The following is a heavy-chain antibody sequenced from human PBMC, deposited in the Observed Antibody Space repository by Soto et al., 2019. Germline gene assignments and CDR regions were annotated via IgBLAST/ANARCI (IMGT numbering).Heavy chain of an antibody. CDR2: IDPGDSST. D-gene: IGHD1-26*01. CDR1: VYSFTTYW. Sequence: GESLKISCQGSVYSFTTYWISWVRQMPGKGLEWMGKIDPGDSSTNYSPSFRGHITISVDRSINTAHLQFSSLKAADTAVYYCARLEKWYYNYYGLDVWGQGTMVTVSS. V-gene: IGHV5-10-1*01. CDR3: ARLEKWYYNYYGLDV. J-gene: IGHJ6*02.